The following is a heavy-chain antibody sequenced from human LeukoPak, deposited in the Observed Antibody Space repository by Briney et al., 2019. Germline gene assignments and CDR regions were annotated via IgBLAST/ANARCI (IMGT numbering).Heavy chain of an antibody. CDR1: GGSFSGYY. CDR2: IYYGRTT. V-gene: IGHV4-34*01. Sequence: SETLSLTCAVYGGSFSGYYWSWIRQSPGKGLEWIGSIYYGRTTYYNPSLNSRVTISVLTSKNQFSLQLNSVTAADTAVYYCARHDGRGGATMGAFDSWGQGSLVAVSS. D-gene: IGHD5-24*01. J-gene: IGHJ4*02. CDR3: ARHDGRGGATMGAFDS.